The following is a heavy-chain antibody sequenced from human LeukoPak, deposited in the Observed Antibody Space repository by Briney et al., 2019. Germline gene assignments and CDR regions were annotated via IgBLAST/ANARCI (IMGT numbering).Heavy chain of an antibody. CDR1: GFTFSSYW. CDR2: IKQDGSEK. Sequence: PGGSLRLSCAASGFTFSSYWMSWVRQAPGKGLEWVANIKQDGSEKYYVDSVKGRFTISRDNAKNSLYLQMNSLRAEDTAVYYCARYDKGATQLWFPTDAFDIWGQGTMVTVSS. V-gene: IGHV3-7*01. CDR3: ARYDKGATQLWFPTDAFDI. J-gene: IGHJ3*02. D-gene: IGHD5-18*01.